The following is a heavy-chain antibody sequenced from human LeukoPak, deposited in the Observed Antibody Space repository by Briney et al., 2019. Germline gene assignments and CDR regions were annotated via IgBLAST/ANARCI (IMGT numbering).Heavy chain of an antibody. Sequence: GGSLRLSCAASGFTFSDYYMSWIRQAPVKALEWVSYISSSGSTIYYADSVKGRFTISRDNAKNSLYLQMNSLRAEDTAVYYCARFPDGLTRVMDVWGQGTTVTVSS. J-gene: IGHJ6*02. CDR2: ISSSGSTI. CDR3: ARFPDGLTRVMDV. V-gene: IGHV3-11*01. D-gene: IGHD2-8*01. CDR1: GFTFSDYY.